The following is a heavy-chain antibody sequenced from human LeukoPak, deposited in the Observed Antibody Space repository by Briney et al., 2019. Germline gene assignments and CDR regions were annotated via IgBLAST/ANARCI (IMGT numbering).Heavy chain of an antibody. CDR3: AKGDMITFGGVMSYMDV. V-gene: IGHV3-23*01. Sequence: PGGTLRLSCAASGFTFSSYSMSWARQAPGKGLELVSAISGSGGSTYYADSVKGRFTISRDNSKNTLYLQMNSLRAVDTAVYYCAKGDMITFGGVMSYMDVWGKGTTVTVSS. J-gene: IGHJ6*03. CDR1: GFTFSSYS. D-gene: IGHD3-16*01. CDR2: ISGSGGST.